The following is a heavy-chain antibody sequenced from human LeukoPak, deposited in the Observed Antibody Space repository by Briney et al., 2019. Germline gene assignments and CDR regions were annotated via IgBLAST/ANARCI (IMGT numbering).Heavy chain of an antibody. Sequence: GSLRLSCAASGFNFSRYWMRWVRQAPGKGLEWVANIKQDGSEKDYVDSVTGRFTISRDSVKNSLYLQMNSLRVEDTAVYYRARASIPATFFDYWGQGILVTVSS. D-gene: IGHD2-15*01. CDR2: IKQDGSEK. CDR3: ARASIPATFFDY. V-gene: IGHV3-7*01. CDR1: GFNFSRYW. J-gene: IGHJ4*02.